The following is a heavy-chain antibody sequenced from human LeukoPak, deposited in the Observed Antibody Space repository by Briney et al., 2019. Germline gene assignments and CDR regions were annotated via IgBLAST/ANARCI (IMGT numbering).Heavy chain of an antibody. Sequence: GGSLRLSCAASGFTFSTYSMNWVRQAPGKGLEWVSYIDTSSSSIYYVDSVKGRFTVSRDNSKNTLYLQMNSLRAEDTTVYYCAKASGQAGYCSSTSCHYTFDYWGQGTLVTVSS. V-gene: IGHV3-48*01. J-gene: IGHJ4*02. CDR1: GFTFSTYS. CDR2: IDTSSSSI. CDR3: AKASGQAGYCSSTSCHYTFDY. D-gene: IGHD2-2*01.